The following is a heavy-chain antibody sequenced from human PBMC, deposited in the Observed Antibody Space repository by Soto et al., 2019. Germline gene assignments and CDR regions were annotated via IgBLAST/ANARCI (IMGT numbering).Heavy chain of an antibody. J-gene: IGHJ5*02. D-gene: IGHD2-15*01. CDR2: IIPMFGTA. CDR3: ARGVVVVVASQLGWFDP. Sequence: XSVEVSCKASGGTFRRDAISWVRQAPGQGLEWMGGIIPMFGTAKYVQKFQGRLTITADESTTTAYMELRSLRSDDTAVYYCARGVVVVVASQLGWFDPWGQGTLVTVSS. V-gene: IGHV1-69*13. CDR1: GGTFRRDA.